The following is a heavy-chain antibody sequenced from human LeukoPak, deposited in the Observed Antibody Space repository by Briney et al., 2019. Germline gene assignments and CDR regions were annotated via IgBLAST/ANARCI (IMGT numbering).Heavy chain of an antibody. CDR1: GGSISSYY. D-gene: IGHD3-22*01. CDR3: ATLGEYYDSSGYYYN. V-gene: IGHV4-59*12. CDR2: IYYSGST. J-gene: IGHJ4*02. Sequence: SETLSLTCTVSGGSISSYYWSWIRRPPGKGLEWIGYIYYSGSTYYNPSLKSRVTISVDSSKNQFSLKLTSVTAADTAVYYCATLGEYYDSSGYYYNWGQGTLVTVSS.